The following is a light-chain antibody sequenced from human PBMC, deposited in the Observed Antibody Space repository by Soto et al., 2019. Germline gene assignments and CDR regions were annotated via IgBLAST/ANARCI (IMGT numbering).Light chain of an antibody. CDR2: EDN. V-gene: IGLV6-57*04. CDR3: QSYDSSNHQV. J-gene: IGLJ3*02. Sequence: NFMLTQPHSVSESPGKTVTISGTRSSGNIASNYVQWYQQRPGSAPTTVIYEDNQRPSGVPDRFSGSIDSSSNSASLTISGLKTEDEADYYCQSYDSSNHQVFGGGTQLTVL. CDR1: SGNIASNY.